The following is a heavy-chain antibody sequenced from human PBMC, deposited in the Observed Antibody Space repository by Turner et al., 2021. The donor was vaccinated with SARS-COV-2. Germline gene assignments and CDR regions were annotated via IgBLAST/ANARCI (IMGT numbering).Heavy chain of an antibody. V-gene: IGHV3-7*01. J-gene: IGHJ4*02. Sequence: EVQLVESGGGLVQSGGSLRLSCEASGFTFSNYWMSWVRQAPGKGLEWVATIKQDGSEKYYVDSVKGRFTMYRDNAKNTLYLQMNSLRAEDTAVYYCARDRGWDTFDYWGQGTLVTVSS. CDR2: IKQDGSEK. D-gene: IGHD6-19*01. CDR3: ARDRGWDTFDY. CDR1: GFTFSNYW.